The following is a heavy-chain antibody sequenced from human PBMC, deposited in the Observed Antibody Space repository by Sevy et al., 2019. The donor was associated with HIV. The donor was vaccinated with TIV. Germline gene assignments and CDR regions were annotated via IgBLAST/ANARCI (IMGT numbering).Heavy chain of an antibody. D-gene: IGHD2-8*01. J-gene: IGHJ4*02. CDR1: GFAFYEYS. CDR3: AREGCSRPHDY. V-gene: IGHV3-21*04. Sequence: GGSLRLSCAASGFAFYEYSMSWIRQAPGKGLEWVATLSFGCGKLNYADSVKGRFTISRANSKNSFYLQMDNLRVEDTALYYCAREGCSRPHDYWGQGTRVTVSS. CDR2: LSFGCGKL.